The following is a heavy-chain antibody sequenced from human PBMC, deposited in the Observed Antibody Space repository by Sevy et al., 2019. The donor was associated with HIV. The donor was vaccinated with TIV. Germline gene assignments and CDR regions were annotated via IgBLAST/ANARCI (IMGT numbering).Heavy chain of an antibody. D-gene: IGHD3-10*01. CDR3: AKDLTMVRGIILSSLDY. V-gene: IGHV3-23*01. CDR1: GFSFSSFG. Sequence: GGSLRLSCAASGFSFSSFGMNWVRQAPGKGLEWISSISGSGTRTAYADAVMGRFTISRDNSKNSLYLQMNSLRAEDTAVYYCAKDLTMVRGIILSSLDYWGQGTLVTVSS. CDR2: ISGSGTRT. J-gene: IGHJ4*02.